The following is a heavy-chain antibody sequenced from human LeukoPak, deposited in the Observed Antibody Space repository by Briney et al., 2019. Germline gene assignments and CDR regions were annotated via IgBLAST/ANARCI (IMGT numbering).Heavy chain of an antibody. J-gene: IGHJ4*02. CDR2: ISYDGSNK. CDR3: ARIGYSSSSFDY. CDR1: GFTFSSYA. V-gene: IGHV3-30-3*01. D-gene: IGHD6-6*01. Sequence: GGSLRLSCAASGFTFSSYAMHWVRQAPGKGLEWVAVISYDGSNKYYADSVKGRFTISRDNSKNTLYLQMNSLRAEDTAVYYCARIGYSSSSFDYWGQGTLVTVSS.